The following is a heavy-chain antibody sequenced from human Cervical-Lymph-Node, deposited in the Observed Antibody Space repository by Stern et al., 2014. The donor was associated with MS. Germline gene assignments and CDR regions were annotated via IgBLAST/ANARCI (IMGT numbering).Heavy chain of an antibody. CDR1: GYTFTRYF. J-gene: IGHJ3*01. Sequence: VQLVESGAEVKKPGASVKVSCKASGYTFTRYFMHWVRQAPGQGLEWMGIINPSVVSTSYAQKFQGRVTMTRDTSTSTSYMELNSLRSEDTAVYYCARALKDDQDAFDVWGQGTMVTVSS. CDR3: ARALKDDQDAFDV. V-gene: IGHV1-46*01. D-gene: IGHD5-24*01. CDR2: INPSVVST.